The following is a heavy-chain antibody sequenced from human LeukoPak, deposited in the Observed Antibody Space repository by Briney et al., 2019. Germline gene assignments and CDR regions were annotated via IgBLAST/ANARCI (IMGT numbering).Heavy chain of an antibody. J-gene: IGHJ5*02. D-gene: IGHD3-10*01. V-gene: IGHV4-61*02. CDR3: ARVLYGSGSYCWFDP. CDR1: GVSISSGSYY. Sequence: PSQTLSLTCTVSGVSISSGSYYWSWLRQPAGTGLEWIGRSYTSGSTNYNPSLKTRVTISVDTSKNQFSLKLSSVTAADTAVYYCARVLYGSGSYCWFDPWGQGTLVTVSS. CDR2: SYTSGST.